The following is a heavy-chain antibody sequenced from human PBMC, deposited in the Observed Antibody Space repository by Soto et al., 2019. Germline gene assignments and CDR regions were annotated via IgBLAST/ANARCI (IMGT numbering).Heavy chain of an antibody. CDR1: GYTFMSYD. CDR2: MNPNSGNT. D-gene: IGHD3-3*01. Sequence: ASVKVSCKASGYTFMSYDINWVRQATGQGLEWMGWMNPNSGNTGYAQKFQGRVTMTRNTSISTAYMELSSLRSEDTAVYYCATELRPYDFWSGYSTWWGQGTLVTVSS. CDR3: ATELRPYDFWSGYSTW. V-gene: IGHV1-8*01. J-gene: IGHJ4*02.